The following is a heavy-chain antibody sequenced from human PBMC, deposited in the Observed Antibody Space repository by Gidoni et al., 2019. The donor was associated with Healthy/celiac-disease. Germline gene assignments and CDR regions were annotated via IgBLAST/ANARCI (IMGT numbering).Heavy chain of an antibody. CDR3: ARDFNVYCSGGSCSYYYYYGMDV. CDR2: ISYDGSNK. J-gene: IGHJ6*02. V-gene: IGHV3-30-3*01. Sequence: QVQLVESGGGVVQPGRSLRLSCAASGFTFSSYAMHWVRQAPGKGLEWVAVISYDGSNKYYADSVKGRFTISRDNSKNTLYLQMNSLRAEDTAVYYCARDFNVYCSGGSCSYYYYYGMDVWGQGTTVTVSS. D-gene: IGHD2-15*01. CDR1: GFTFSSYA.